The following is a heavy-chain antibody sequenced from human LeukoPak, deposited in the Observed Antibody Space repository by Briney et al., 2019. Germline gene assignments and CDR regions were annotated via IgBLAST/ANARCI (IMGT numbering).Heavy chain of an antibody. CDR2: INPNSGGT. D-gene: IGHD1-26*01. J-gene: IGHJ6*03. V-gene: IGHV1-2*02. CDR1: GYTFTSYD. Sequence: ASVKVSCKASGYTFTSYDINWVRQAPGQGLEWMGWINPNSGGTNYAQKFQGRVTMTRDTSISTAYMELSRLRSDDTAVYYCARDVGSYYYYYYMDVWGKGTTVTVSS. CDR3: ARDVGSYYYYYYMDV.